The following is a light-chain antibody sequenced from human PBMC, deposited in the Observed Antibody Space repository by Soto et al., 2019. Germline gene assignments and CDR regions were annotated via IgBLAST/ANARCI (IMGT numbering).Light chain of an antibody. J-gene: IGKJ2*01. CDR2: DAS. V-gene: IGKV1-5*01. CDR1: QSISKW. CDR3: HQYDSYPYT. Sequence: DILMTQSPSILSASAGDTVTITCRASQSISKWVAWYQQRAGKAPTALIFDASNSEKGVPSRFSGSGSGTEFTLIISGLQPEDFATYYCHQYDSYPYTFGQGTKLEI.